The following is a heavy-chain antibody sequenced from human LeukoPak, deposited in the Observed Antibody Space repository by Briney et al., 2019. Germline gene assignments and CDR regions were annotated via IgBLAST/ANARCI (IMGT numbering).Heavy chain of an antibody. Sequence: GGSLRLSCAASGLTFSTYAMNWVRHAPGEGLEWVSVISGSGYNTYYADSVKGRVTISRDNSKNTLYLQMNRLRDDDTAVYHCAKDGGRYCSGTSCYRGNYYYYYMDVWGKGTTVTVS. CDR2: ISGSGYNT. D-gene: IGHD2-2*02. CDR1: GLTFSTYA. J-gene: IGHJ6*03. CDR3: AKDGGRYCSGTSCYRGNYYYYYMDV. V-gene: IGHV3-23*01.